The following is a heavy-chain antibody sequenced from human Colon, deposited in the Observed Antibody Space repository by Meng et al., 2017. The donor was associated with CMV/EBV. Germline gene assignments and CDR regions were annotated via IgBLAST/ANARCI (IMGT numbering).Heavy chain of an antibody. Sequence: GQLQGPAPGPGKPSGTRSLICSVSGVSISSDNWWTWVRQPPSEGLEWIGSIHYRGNTYYNPSLESRVTMSVDTSKNQFSLKLNSVTAADTAVYFCARLGSGYGSMNRWGQGTLVTVSS. CDR1: GVSISSDNW. D-gene: IGHD3-10*01. CDR3: ARLGSGYGSMNR. J-gene: IGHJ5*02. CDR2: IHYRGNT. V-gene: IGHV4-55*02.